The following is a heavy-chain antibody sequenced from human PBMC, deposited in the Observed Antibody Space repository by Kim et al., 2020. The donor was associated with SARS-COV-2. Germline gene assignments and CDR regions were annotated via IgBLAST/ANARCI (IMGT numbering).Heavy chain of an antibody. CDR2: IYYSGST. Sequence: SETLSLTCTVSGGSISSSSYYWGWIRQPPGKGLEWIGSIYYSGSTYYNPSLKSRVTISVDTSKNQFSLKLSSVTAADTAVYYCARRKGYYGMDVWGQGTTVTVSS. CDR3: ARRKGYYGMDV. V-gene: IGHV4-39*01. J-gene: IGHJ6*02. CDR1: GGSISSSSYY.